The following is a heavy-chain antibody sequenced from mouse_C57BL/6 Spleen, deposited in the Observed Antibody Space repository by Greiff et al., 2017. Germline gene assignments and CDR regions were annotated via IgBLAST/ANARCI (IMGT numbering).Heavy chain of an antibody. Sequence: QVQLQQSGAELARPGASVKLSCKASGYTFTSYGISWVKQRTGQGLEWIGEIYPRSGNTYYNEKFKGKATLTADKSSSTAYMELRSLTSEDSAVYFCARGTTVVAPAYWGQGTLVTVSA. V-gene: IGHV1-81*01. J-gene: IGHJ3*01. D-gene: IGHD1-1*01. CDR3: ARGTTVVAPAY. CDR1: GYTFTSYG. CDR2: IYPRSGNT.